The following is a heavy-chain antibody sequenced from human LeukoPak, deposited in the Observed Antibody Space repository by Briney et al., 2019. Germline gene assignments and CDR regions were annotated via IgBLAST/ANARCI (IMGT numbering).Heavy chain of an antibody. CDR3: ASMTSSGWYAAGYYFDY. D-gene: IGHD6-19*01. Sequence: SETLSLTCTVSGGSISSYYWSWIRQPPGKGLEWIGYIYFSGSTNYNPSLKSRVTISVDTSKNQFSLKMSSVTAADTAVYYCASMTSSGWYAAGYYFDYWGQGTLVTVSS. V-gene: IGHV4-59*01. CDR2: IYFSGST. J-gene: IGHJ4*02. CDR1: GGSISSYY.